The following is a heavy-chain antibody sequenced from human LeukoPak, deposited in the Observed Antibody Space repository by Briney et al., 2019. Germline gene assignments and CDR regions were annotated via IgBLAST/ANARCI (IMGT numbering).Heavy chain of an antibody. CDR1: GFTFSDYY. CDR2: ISSSSSSHT. V-gene: IGHV3-11*06. J-gene: IGHJ4*02. CDR3: ARASASYFDY. Sequence: GGSLRLSCAASGFTFSDYYMSWIRQAPGKGLEWVSYISSSSSSHTNYADSVKGRFTISRDNAKNSLYLQLNSLRAEDTAVYYCARASASYFDYWGQGTLVTVSS.